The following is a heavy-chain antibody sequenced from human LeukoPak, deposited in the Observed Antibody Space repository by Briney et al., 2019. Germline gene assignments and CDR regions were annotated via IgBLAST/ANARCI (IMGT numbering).Heavy chain of an antibody. V-gene: IGHV3-30*02. CDR3: AKDQTASYAFDI. CDR1: GFTFSSYG. CDR2: IRYDGSNK. J-gene: IGHJ3*02. Sequence: GGSLRLSCAASGFTFSSYGMHWVRQAPGKGLEWVAFIRYDGSNKNYADSVKGRFTISRDNSKNTLYLQMNSLRAEDTAVYYCAKDQTASYAFDIWGQGTMVTVSS.